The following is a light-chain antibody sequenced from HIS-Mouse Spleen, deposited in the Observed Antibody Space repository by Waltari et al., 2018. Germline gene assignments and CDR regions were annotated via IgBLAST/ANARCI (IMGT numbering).Light chain of an antibody. CDR3: QQRSNWPIT. CDR2: DAS. J-gene: IGKJ5*01. CDR1: QSVSSC. Sequence: EIVLPQPPPTLSLSPAERATRSCRASQSVSSCLAWYQQKPGQAPRLLIYDASNRATGIPARFSGSGSGTDFTLTISSLEPEDFAVYYCQQRSNWPITFGQGTRLEIK. V-gene: IGKV3-11*01.